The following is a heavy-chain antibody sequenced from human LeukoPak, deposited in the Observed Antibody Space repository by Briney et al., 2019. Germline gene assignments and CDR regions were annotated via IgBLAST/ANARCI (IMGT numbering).Heavy chain of an antibody. CDR1: GASISSTNNF. Sequence: SETLSLTCTVSGASISSTNNFWGWIRQTPGKGLEWIATIYYSVSTYYNPSLKSRLSISVDTSKNQFSLKLSSVTAADTALYYCASRKLGNDYWGQGTLVTVSS. J-gene: IGHJ4*02. CDR3: ASRKLGNDY. V-gene: IGHV4-39*07. CDR2: IYYSVST. D-gene: IGHD7-27*01.